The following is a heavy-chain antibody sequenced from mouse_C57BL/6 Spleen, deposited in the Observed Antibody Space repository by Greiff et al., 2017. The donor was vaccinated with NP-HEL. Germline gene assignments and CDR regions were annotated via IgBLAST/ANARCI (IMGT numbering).Heavy chain of an antibody. D-gene: IGHD3-2*02. Sequence: QVQLKQSGAELVKPGASVKLSCKASGYTFTSYWMHWVKQRPGQGLEWIGMIHPNSGSTNYNEKFKSKATLTVDKSSSTAYMQLSSLTSEDSAVYYCARARLDSSDPYYLDYWGQGTTLTVSS. V-gene: IGHV1-64*01. J-gene: IGHJ2*01. CDR3: ARARLDSSDPYYLDY. CDR2: IHPNSGST. CDR1: GYTFTSYW.